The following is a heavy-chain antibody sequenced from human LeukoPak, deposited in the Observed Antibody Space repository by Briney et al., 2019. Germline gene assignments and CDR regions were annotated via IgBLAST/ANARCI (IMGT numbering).Heavy chain of an antibody. Sequence: GSSVKVSCKASGGTFSSYAISWVRQAPGQGLEWMGRIIPIFGIANYAQKFQGRVTITADKSTSTAYMELSSLRSEGTAVYYCALAAYCSGDCYSGEGDAFDIWGQGTMVTVSS. CDR3: ALAAYCSGDCYSGEGDAFDI. V-gene: IGHV1-69*04. D-gene: IGHD2-21*02. CDR2: IIPIFGIA. CDR1: GGTFSSYA. J-gene: IGHJ3*02.